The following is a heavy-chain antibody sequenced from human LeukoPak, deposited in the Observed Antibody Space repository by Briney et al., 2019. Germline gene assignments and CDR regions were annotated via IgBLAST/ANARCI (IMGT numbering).Heavy chain of an antibody. CDR3: ARDKADQLSLYYYYGMDV. CDR2: IYYSGST. Sequence: SETLSLTCTVSGGSISSYYWSWIRQPPGKGLEWIGYIYYSGSTNYNPSLKSRVTISVDTSKNQFSLKLSSVTAADTAVYYCARDKADQLSLYYYYGMDVWGQGTTVTVSS. V-gene: IGHV4-59*01. CDR1: GGSISSYY. J-gene: IGHJ6*02. D-gene: IGHD2-2*01.